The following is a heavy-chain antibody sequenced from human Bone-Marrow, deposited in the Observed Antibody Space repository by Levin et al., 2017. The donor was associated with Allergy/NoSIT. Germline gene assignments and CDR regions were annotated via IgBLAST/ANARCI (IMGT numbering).Heavy chain of an antibody. CDR1: GGSFSGYY. D-gene: IGHD2-2*01. CDR2: INHSGST. V-gene: IGHV4-34*01. Sequence: GSLRLSCAVYGGSFSGYYWSWIRQPPGKGLEWIGEINHSGSTNYNPSLKSRVTISVDTSKNQFSLKLSSVTAADTAVYYCARRPQYCSSTSCYARYFQHWGQGTLVTVSS. CDR3: ARRPQYCSSTSCYARYFQH. J-gene: IGHJ1*01.